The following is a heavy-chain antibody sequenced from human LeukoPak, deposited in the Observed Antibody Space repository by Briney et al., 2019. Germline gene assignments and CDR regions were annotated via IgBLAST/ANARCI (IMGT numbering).Heavy chain of an antibody. CDR2: ISTDGKST. J-gene: IGHJ4*02. D-gene: IGHD4-23*01. CDR3: ARGRPHGNDY. V-gene: IGHV3-74*01. CDR1: GFTFSNYW. Sequence: PGGSLRLSCVASGFTFSNYWMLWVRQAPGKGLMWVSLISTDGKSTRYAESVKGRFTISRDNAKNALYLQMDILRVEDTAVYYCARGRPHGNDYWGQGTLVTVSS.